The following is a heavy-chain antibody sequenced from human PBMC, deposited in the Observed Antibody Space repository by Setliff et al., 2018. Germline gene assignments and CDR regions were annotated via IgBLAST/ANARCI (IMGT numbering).Heavy chain of an antibody. D-gene: IGHD1-26*01. J-gene: IGHJ4*02. CDR3: ASMGATRDY. CDR2: IYTSGST. V-gene: IGHV4-61*02. CDR1: GGSISSGSYY. Sequence: SETLSLTCTVSGGSISSGSYYWSWIRQPAGKGLEWIGRIYTSGSTNYNPSLKSRVTISVDTSKNQFPLRLSSVTAADTAVYYCASMGATRDYWGQGTLVTVSS.